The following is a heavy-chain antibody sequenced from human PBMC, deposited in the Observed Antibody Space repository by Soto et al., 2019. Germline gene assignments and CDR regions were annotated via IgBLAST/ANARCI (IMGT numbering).Heavy chain of an antibody. CDR2: INPNSGGT. J-gene: IGHJ5*02. CDR3: ARDKRKVPAAMTPWFDP. V-gene: IGHV1-2*02. D-gene: IGHD2-2*01. CDR1: GYTFTGYY. Sequence: GASVKVSCKASGYTFTGYYMHWVLQAPGQGLEWMGWINPNSGGTNYAQKFQGRVTMTRDTSISTAYMELSRLRSDDTAVYYCARDKRKVPAAMTPWFDPWGQGTLVTVSS.